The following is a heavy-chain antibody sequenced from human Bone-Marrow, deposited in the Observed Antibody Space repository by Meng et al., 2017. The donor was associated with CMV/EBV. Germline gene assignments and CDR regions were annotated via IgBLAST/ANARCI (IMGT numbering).Heavy chain of an antibody. CDR3: ARGEGIVATTNNWFDP. CDR1: GGSVSDDY. V-gene: IGHV4-59*02. Sequence: SETLSLTCTVPGGSVSDDYWSWIRQPPGKGLEWIGYFYYSGNTNYNPSLKSRITISVDTSKNQFSLKLTSVTAADTAIYYCARGEGIVATTNNWFDPWGQGNLVTVSS. J-gene: IGHJ5*02. D-gene: IGHD5-12*01. CDR2: FYYSGNT.